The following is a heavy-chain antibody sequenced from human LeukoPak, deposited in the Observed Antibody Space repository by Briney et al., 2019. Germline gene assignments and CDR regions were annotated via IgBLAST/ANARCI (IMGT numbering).Heavy chain of an antibody. Sequence: GGSLRLSCAASGFIFSDYWMHWVRQAPGKGLVWVSRINSDGGSTTSADSVKGRFTISRDNAENTLYLQMNSLRAEDVAVYFCARGNAHAFDIWGQGTMVTVSS. CDR3: ARGNAHAFDI. CDR2: INSDGGST. V-gene: IGHV3-74*01. J-gene: IGHJ3*02. D-gene: IGHD1-1*01. CDR1: GFIFSDYW.